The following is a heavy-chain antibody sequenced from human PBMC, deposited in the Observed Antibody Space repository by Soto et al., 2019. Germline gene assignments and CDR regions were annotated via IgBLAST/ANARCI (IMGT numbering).Heavy chain of an antibody. D-gene: IGHD5-18*01. CDR2: INHSGST. J-gene: IGHJ4*02. CDR3: ARRGYSYGFDY. CDR1: GGSFSGYY. V-gene: IGHV4-34*01. Sequence: QVQLQQWGAGLLKPSETLSLTCAVYGGSFSGYYWSWIRQPPGKGLEWIGEINHSGSTNYNPSLKSRVTISVDTSKNPFSLKLSSVTAADTAVYYCARRGYSYGFDYWGQGTLVTVSS.